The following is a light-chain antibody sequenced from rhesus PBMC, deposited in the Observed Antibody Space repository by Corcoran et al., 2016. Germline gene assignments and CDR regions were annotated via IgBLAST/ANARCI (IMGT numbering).Light chain of an antibody. V-gene: IGKV3-42*03. CDR3: QQYSNWPLT. CDR2: GAT. J-gene: IGKJ4*01. Sequence: EIVLTQSPATLSLSPGERATLSCRASQSVSSSLAWYQQKPEQAPGLLIYGATSRATDIPDRFSGRGAGTDFTLTISSLEPEDFAVYYCQQYSNWPLTFGGGTKVEIK. CDR1: QSVSSS.